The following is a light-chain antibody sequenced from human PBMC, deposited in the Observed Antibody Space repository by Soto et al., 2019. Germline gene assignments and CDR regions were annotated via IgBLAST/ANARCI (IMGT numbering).Light chain of an antibody. Sequence: EILLTQSPGTLSLSPGEGATLSCRASQSVASNCLAWYQQKPGQAPRLLIYGVSSRATGIPDRFSGSGSGTDFTLTISRLEPEDFAVYYCQQYVTSPQTFGQGTKVDIK. CDR3: QQYVTSPQT. J-gene: IGKJ1*01. CDR1: QSVASNC. V-gene: IGKV3-20*01. CDR2: GVS.